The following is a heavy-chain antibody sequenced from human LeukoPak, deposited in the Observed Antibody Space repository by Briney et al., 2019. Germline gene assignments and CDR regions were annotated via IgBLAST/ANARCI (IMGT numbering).Heavy chain of an antibody. CDR2: IYSGGST. Sequence: GGSLRLSCAASGFTVSSNYMSWVRQAPGKGLEWVSVIYSGGSTYYADSVKGRFTISRDNSKNTLYLQMNSLRAEDTAVYYCARDRYGDYVEHWFDPWGQGTLVTVSS. D-gene: IGHD4-17*01. J-gene: IGHJ5*02. V-gene: IGHV3-53*01. CDR3: ARDRYGDYVEHWFDP. CDR1: GFTVSSNY.